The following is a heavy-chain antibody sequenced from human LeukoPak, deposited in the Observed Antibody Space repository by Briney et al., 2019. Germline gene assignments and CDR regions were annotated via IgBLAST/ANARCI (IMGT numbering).Heavy chain of an antibody. CDR2: IIPIFGAA. V-gene: IGHV1-69*13. J-gene: IGHJ4*02. CDR1: GGTFSSYA. D-gene: IGHD2-2*01. Sequence: SVKGSCKASGGTFSSYAISWVRQAPGQGLEWMGGIIPIFGAANYAQKFQGRVTITADESTSTAYMELSGLRSEDTAVYYCSIRPRPAAPFDYWGQGTLVTVSS. CDR3: SIRPRPAAPFDY.